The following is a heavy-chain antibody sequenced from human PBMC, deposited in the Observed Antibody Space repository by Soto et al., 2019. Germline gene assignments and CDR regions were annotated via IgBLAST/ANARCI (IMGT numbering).Heavy chain of an antibody. CDR1: GGTFNRYS. D-gene: IGHD2-2*01. CDR3: ATFYEGDCTTTTCYGDFDY. Sequence: QVHLVQAGAEVKKPGSSVKVSCRASGGTFNRYSISWVRQAPGQGLEWMGRIIPMFGITNYAQKFQGRVMITAVKSANTAYMEVSGLRSEDTAMYYCATFYEGDCTTTTCYGDFDYWGQGTLVTVSS. V-gene: IGHV1-69*02. J-gene: IGHJ4*02. CDR2: IIPMFGIT.